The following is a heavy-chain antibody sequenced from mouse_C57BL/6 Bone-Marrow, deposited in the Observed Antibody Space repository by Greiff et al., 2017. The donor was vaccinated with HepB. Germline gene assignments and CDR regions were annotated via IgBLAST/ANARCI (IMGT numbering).Heavy chain of an antibody. CDR1: GYTFTSYW. D-gene: IGHD2-5*01. CDR3: TSYYSNYVAFDY. J-gene: IGHJ2*01. V-gene: IGHV1-5*01. Sequence: EVQLQQSGTVLARPGASVKMSCKTSGYTFTSYWMHWVNQRPGQGLEWIGAIYPGNSDTSYNQKFKGKAKLTAVTSASTAYMELSSLTNEDSAVYYCTSYYSNYVAFDYWGQGTTLTVSS. CDR2: IYPGNSDT.